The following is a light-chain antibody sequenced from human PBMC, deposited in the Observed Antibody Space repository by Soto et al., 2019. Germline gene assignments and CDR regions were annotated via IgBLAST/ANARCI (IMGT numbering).Light chain of an antibody. CDR3: SSYSSTSTLL. CDR1: SSDVGGHKY. CDR2: DVS. V-gene: IGLV2-14*01. J-gene: IGLJ1*01. Sequence: QSVLTQPASVSGAPGQSITISCTGTSSDVGGHKYGSWYQQHPGKAPKLIIYDVSYRFSGVSNRFSGSKSGNKASLTISGLQAEDEADYHCSSYSSTSTLLFGTGTKVTV.